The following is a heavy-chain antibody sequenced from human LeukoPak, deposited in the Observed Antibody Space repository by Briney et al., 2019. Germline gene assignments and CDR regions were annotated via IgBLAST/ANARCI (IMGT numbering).Heavy chain of an antibody. CDR2: TRNKANSYTT. J-gene: IGHJ4*02. V-gene: IGHV3-72*01. CDR1: GFTFSDRY. Sequence: GGSLRLSCAASGFTFSDRYMDWVRQAPGKGLEWVGRTRNKANSYTTEYAASVKGRFTISRDDSKNSLYLQMNSLKTEDTAVYYCARGGLSPLGEGWDLCFDYWGQGTLVTVSS. D-gene: IGHD3-10*01. CDR3: ARGGLSPLGEGWDLCFDY.